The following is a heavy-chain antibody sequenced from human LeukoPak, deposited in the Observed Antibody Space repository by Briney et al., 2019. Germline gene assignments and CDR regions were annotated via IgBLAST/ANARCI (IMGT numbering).Heavy chain of an antibody. V-gene: IGHV1-46*01. Sequence: ASVKVSCKASGYTFTNYYMHWLRQAPGQRLEWMGIINRGDGGATYAQNFQGRVSMTRDTSTSTVYMELSSLRSVDTAVYYCARLGGSSGWFFGYWGQRTLVTVSS. CDR2: INRGDGGA. J-gene: IGHJ4*02. CDR1: GYTFTNYY. CDR3: ARLGGSSGWFFGY. D-gene: IGHD6-19*01.